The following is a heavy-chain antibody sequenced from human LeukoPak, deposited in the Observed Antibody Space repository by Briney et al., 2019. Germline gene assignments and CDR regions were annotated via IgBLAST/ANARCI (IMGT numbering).Heavy chain of an antibody. J-gene: IGHJ4*02. V-gene: IGHV3-74*01. CDR3: TRDFDFSSAI. CDR1: GFTFSSHL. CDR2: ISSDGTYT. Sequence: GGSLRLSCAASGFTFSSHLMHWVRQAPGKGLVWVSRISSDGTYTNYADSVKGRFTTSRDNAKNTLFLQMNSLRAEDTAVYYCTRDFDFSSAIWGQGTLVTVSS. D-gene: IGHD3-3*01.